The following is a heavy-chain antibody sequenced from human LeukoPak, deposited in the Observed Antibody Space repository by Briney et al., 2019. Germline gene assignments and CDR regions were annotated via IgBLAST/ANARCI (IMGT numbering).Heavy chain of an antibody. Sequence: SETLSLTCTVSGGSISSYYWSWIRQPPGKGLEWIGYIYHSGSTNYNPSLKSRVTISVDTSKNQFSLKLSSVTAADTAVYYCARVSTSYYYYGMDVWGQGTTVTVSS. D-gene: IGHD2-2*01. CDR3: ARVSTSYYYYGMDV. J-gene: IGHJ6*02. CDR1: GGSISSYY. CDR2: IYHSGST. V-gene: IGHV4-59*01.